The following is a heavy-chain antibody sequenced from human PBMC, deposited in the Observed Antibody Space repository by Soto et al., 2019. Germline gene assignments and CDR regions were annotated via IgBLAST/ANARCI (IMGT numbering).Heavy chain of an antibody. CDR2: IYGSGST. CDR3: ARGHRFSDWFDP. CDR1: GGAIGSHY. V-gene: IGHV4-4*07. J-gene: IGHJ5*02. Sequence: QIQLQESGPGLVKPSETLSLTCTISGGAIGSHYWTWIRQPAGKGLEWIGRIYGSGSTKYNPSLQSRVNMSLDTSKNQFSLRMECVTAADTAVYYFARGHRFSDWFDPWGQGTLVTVSS.